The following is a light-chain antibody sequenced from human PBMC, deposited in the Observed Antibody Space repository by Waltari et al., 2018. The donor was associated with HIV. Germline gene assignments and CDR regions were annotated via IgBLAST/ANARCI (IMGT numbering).Light chain of an antibody. CDR1: PNVGAF. CDR2: QAS. V-gene: IGKV1-5*03. Sequence: DIRLTQSPSTLSASAGDRVAITCRAGPNVGAFLACYQQKPGKPPKLLIYQASIVEGGVPSRFSGSVSGSDFTLTINGLQSDDFATYYCHQYASFSGTFGQGTKVEL. CDR3: HQYASFSGT. J-gene: IGKJ1*01.